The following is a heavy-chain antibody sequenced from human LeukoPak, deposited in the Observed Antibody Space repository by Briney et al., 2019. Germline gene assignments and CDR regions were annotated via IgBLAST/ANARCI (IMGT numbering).Heavy chain of an antibody. Sequence: GGSLRLSCAASGFTFSSYAMHWVRQAPGKGLEWVAVISYDGSNKYYADSVKGRFTISRDNSKNTLYLQMNSLRAEDTAVYYCAKDKLDGYNYGFDYWGQGTLVTVSS. V-gene: IGHV3-30*04. CDR1: GFTFSSYA. D-gene: IGHD5-24*01. J-gene: IGHJ4*02. CDR3: AKDKLDGYNYGFDY. CDR2: ISYDGSNK.